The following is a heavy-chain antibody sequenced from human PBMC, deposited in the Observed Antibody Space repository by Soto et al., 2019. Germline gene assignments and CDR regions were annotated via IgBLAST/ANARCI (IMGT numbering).Heavy chain of an antibody. V-gene: IGHV4-59*08. CDR1: GGPISSYY. D-gene: IGHD3-10*01. CDR3: ASMGYHYGSGSYPLDY. J-gene: IGHJ4*02. CDR2: MYNSGST. Sequence: QVQLQESGPGLVKPSETLSLTCTVSGGPISSYYWTWIRQPPGKGLEWIGFMYNSGSTHYNPSLKSRVTISPDTSKNQFSLNLRSVTAADTAVYYCASMGYHYGSGSYPLDYWGQGTLVTVSS.